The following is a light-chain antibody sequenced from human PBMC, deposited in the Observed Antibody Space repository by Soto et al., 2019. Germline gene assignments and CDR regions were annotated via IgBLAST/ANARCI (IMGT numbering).Light chain of an antibody. CDR3: QQYVTSPPGT. CDR2: GAS. J-gene: IGKJ1*01. V-gene: IGKV3-20*01. CDR1: QSVSSSY. Sequence: IVMTQSPATLSLSPWEKATLSCRASQSVSSSYLAWYQQKPGQAPRLLIYGASSRATGIPDRFSGSGSGTDFTLTISRLEPGDFAVYYCQQYVTSPPGTFGQGTQVDIK.